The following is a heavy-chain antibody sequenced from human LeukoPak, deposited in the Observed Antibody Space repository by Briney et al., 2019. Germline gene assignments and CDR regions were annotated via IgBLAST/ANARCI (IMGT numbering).Heavy chain of an antibody. J-gene: IGHJ6*03. Sequence: GGSLRLSCAASGFTFSSFWMSWVRQAPGKGLEWVALISYDGSDQYYADSVRGRFTISKDKSRSTLFLQMNSLRTEDTAVYFCAKERRGFYMDVWGSGTTVTVSS. CDR1: GFTFSSFW. CDR2: ISYDGSDQ. CDR3: AKERRGFYMDV. V-gene: IGHV3-30*18.